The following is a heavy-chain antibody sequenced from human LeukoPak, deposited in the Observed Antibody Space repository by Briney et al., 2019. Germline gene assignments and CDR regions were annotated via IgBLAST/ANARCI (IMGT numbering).Heavy chain of an antibody. J-gene: IGHJ4*02. Sequence: GGSLRLSCAASGFTFSSHSMNWVRQAPGKGLEWVSYISSSSSTIYYADSVKGRFTISRVNAKNSLYLQMNSLRAEDTAVYYCARGAYYYEDWGQGTLVTVSS. D-gene: IGHD3-22*01. CDR1: GFTFSSHS. CDR2: ISSSSSTI. CDR3: ARGAYYYED. V-gene: IGHV3-48*01.